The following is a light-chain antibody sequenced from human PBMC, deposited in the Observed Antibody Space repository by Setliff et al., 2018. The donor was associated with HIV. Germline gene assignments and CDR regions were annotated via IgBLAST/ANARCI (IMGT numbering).Light chain of an antibody. CDR2: DVD. CDR1: SSDVGRYNF. CDR3: SSYTSSSTLV. V-gene: IGLV2-14*03. Sequence: QSALTQPASVSGSPGQSVTISCTGASSDVGRYNFVSWYQQHPGKAPKRMIYDVDNRPAGVSNRFSGSKSGNTASLAISGLQAEDEADYYCSSYTSSSTLVFGGGTKVTVL. J-gene: IGLJ3*02.